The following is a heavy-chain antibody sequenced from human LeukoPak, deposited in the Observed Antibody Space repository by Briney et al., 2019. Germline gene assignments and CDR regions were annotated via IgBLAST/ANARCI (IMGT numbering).Heavy chain of an antibody. D-gene: IGHD3-9*01. CDR2: IKSKTDGGTT. J-gene: IGHJ6*03. CDR3: TTQNFDWLYPGSYYYYYYMDV. CDR1: GFTFSNAW. Sequence: PGGSLRLSCAASGFTFSNAWMSWVRQAPGKGLEWVGRIKSKTDGGTTDYAARVKGRFTISRDDSKNTLYLQMNGLKTEDTAVYYCTTQNFDWLYPGSYYYYYYMDVWGKGTTVTVSS. V-gene: IGHV3-15*01.